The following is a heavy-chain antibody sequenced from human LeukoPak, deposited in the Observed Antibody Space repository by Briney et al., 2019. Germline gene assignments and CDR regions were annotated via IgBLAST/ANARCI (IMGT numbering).Heavy chain of an antibody. CDR1: GFTFSSYE. Sequence: GGSLRLSCAASGFTFSSYEMNWVRQAPGKGLEWVSYISSSGSTIYYADSVKSRFTISRDNAKNSLYLQMNSLRAEDTAVYYCAELGITMIGGVWGKGTTVTISS. V-gene: IGHV3-48*03. CDR2: ISSSGSTI. CDR3: AELGITMIGGV. J-gene: IGHJ6*04. D-gene: IGHD3-10*02.